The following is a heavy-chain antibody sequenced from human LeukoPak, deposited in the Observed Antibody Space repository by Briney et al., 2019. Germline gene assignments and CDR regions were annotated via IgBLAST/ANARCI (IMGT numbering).Heavy chain of an antibody. CDR2: ISSSSSYI. CDR1: GFTFSSYS. D-gene: IGHD6-13*01. J-gene: IGHJ4*02. CDR3: ARDGAAAALFDY. V-gene: IGHV3-21*01. Sequence: GGSLRLSCAASGFTFSSYSMSWVRQAPGKGLEWVSSISSSSSYIYYADSVKGRFTISRDNAKNSLYLQMNSLRAEDTAVYYCARDGAAAALFDYWGQGTLVTVSS.